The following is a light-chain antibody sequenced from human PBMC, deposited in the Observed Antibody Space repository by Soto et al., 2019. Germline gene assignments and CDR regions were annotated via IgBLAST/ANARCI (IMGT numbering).Light chain of an antibody. V-gene: IGKV3-11*01. CDR3: QQRSNWLT. J-gene: IGKJ4*02. CDR2: DAS. CDR1: QSISSY. Sequence: EIVLTQSPATLSLSPGERATLSCRASQSISSYLGWYQQKPGQAPRLLIYDASNRAAVIPARFSGSGSGTDFTLTISSLEPEDFSVYYCQQRSNWLTLGGGTKVEIK.